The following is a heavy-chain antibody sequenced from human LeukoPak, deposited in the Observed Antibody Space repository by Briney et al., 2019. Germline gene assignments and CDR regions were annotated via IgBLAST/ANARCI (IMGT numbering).Heavy chain of an antibody. D-gene: IGHD2-2*01. CDR2: IIPILGIA. J-gene: IGHJ6*02. V-gene: IGHV1-69*04. CDR3: AGLRGYCSSTSCPYGMDV. Sequence: GASVKVSCKASGGTFSSYAISWVRQAPGQGLEWMGRIIPILGIANYAQKFQGRVTITADKSTSTAYMELSSLRSEDTAVYYCAGLRGYCSSTSCPYGMDVWGQGTTVTVSS. CDR1: GGTFSSYA.